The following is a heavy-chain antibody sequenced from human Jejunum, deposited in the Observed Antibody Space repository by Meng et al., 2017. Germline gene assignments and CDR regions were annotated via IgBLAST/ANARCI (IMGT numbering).Heavy chain of an antibody. CDR2: INAGNGNT. D-gene: IGHD2-15*01. Sequence: QVQLVQSGAEVKKPGAPVKVSCKASGYTFSSYGLHWVRQAPGQRLEWMGWINAGNGNTKYSQKFQGRVTITRDTSATTLYMELSSLSSEDTAVYFCARDRCSGGSCYYFDYWGQGTLVTVSS. J-gene: IGHJ4*02. CDR1: GYTFSSYG. V-gene: IGHV1-3*01. CDR3: ARDRCSGGSCYYFDY.